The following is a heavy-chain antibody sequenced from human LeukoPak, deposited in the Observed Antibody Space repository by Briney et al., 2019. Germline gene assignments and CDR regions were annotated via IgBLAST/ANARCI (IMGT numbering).Heavy chain of an antibody. CDR2: INPNNGDT. Sequence: GASVKVSCKASGYTFTGYYIHWVRQAPGQGLEWMGRINPNNGDTNYAQKFPGRVTLTRDTSIGTAYMELSSLRSDDTAMYHCVREITRATTYFDSWGQGTLVTVSS. CDR3: VREITRATTYFDS. J-gene: IGHJ4*02. V-gene: IGHV1-2*06. D-gene: IGHD1-26*01. CDR1: GYTFTGYY.